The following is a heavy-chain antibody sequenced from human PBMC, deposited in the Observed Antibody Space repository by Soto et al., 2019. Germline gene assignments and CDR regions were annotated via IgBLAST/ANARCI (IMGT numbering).Heavy chain of an antibody. J-gene: IGHJ6*02. D-gene: IGHD3-10*01. V-gene: IGHV1-69*02. CDR1: GGTFSNYT. CDR3: VYITMVREANYYYDGMDV. Sequence: QVQLVQSGAEVKKPGSSVKVSCKASGGTFSNYTISWVRQAPGQGLEWMGRIIPILGIANYAQKFQGRVTITADKATRTAYSELSSLRSKDTAVYYCVYITMVREANYYYDGMDVWGQGTTVTVSS. CDR2: IIPILGIA.